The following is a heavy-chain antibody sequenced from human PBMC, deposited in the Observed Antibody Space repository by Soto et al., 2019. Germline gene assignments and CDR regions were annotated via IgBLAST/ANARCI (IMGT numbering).Heavy chain of an antibody. V-gene: IGHV1-58*01. CDR1: GFTFTSSA. D-gene: IGHD3-16*01. J-gene: IGHJ6*02. Sequence: SVKVSCKASGFTFTSSAVQWVRQARGQRLEWIGWIVVGSGNTNYAQKFQERVTITRDMSTSTAYMELSSLRSEDTAVYYCAADREVWYYYYGMDVWGQGTTVTVSS. CDR2: IVVGSGNT. CDR3: AADREVWYYYYGMDV.